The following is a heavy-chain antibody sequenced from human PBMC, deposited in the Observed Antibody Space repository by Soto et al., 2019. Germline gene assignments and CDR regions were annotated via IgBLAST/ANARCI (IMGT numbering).Heavy chain of an antibody. CDR2: INAGNGNT. CDR1: GYTFTSYA. D-gene: IGHD3-10*01. CDR3: ARDRQPFGEYPGY. J-gene: IGHJ4*02. Sequence: GASVKVSCKASGYTFTSYAMHWVRQAPGQRLEWMGWINAGNGNTKYSQKFQGRVTITRDTSASTAYMELSSLRSEDTAVYYCARDRQPFGEYPGYWGQGTLVTVSS. V-gene: IGHV1-3*01.